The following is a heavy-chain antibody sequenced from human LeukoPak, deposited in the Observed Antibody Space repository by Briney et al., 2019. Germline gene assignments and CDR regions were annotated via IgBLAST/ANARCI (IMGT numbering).Heavy chain of an antibody. J-gene: IGHJ5*02. Sequence: GASVTVSCKASGYTFTSYGISWVRQAPGQGLEWMGWISAYNGNTYYAQKLQGRVTMTTDTSTSTAYMELRSLRSDDTAVYYCARDEGYYYDSSGYLIDPWGQGTLVTVSS. D-gene: IGHD3-22*01. CDR2: ISAYNGNT. CDR3: ARDEGYYYDSSGYLIDP. V-gene: IGHV1-18*01. CDR1: GYTFTSYG.